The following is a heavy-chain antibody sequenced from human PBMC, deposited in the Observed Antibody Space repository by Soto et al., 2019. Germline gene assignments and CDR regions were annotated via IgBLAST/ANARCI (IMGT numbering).Heavy chain of an antibody. CDR2: INPNSGGT. CDR1: GYTFTGYY. D-gene: IGHD6-19*01. CDR3: ARAPQSSGWPYYYYYMDV. Sequence: ASVKVSCKASGYTFTGYYMHWVRQAPGQGLEWMGWINPNSGGTNYAQKFQGWVTMTRDTSISTAHMELSRLRSDDTAAYYCARAPQSSGWPYYYYYMDVWGKGTTVTVSS. V-gene: IGHV1-2*04. J-gene: IGHJ6*03.